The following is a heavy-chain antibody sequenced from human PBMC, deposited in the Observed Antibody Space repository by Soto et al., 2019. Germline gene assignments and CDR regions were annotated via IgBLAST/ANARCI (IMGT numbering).Heavy chain of an antibody. Sequence: GGSLRLSCAASGFTFSSYSMDWVRQAPGKGLEWVSSISSSSSYIYYADSVKGRFTISRDNAKNSLYLQMNSLRAEDTAVYYCARDRNTGTDYYDSSGTFDYWGQGT. J-gene: IGHJ4*02. CDR2: ISSSSSYI. V-gene: IGHV3-21*01. D-gene: IGHD3-22*01. CDR1: GFTFSSYS. CDR3: ARDRNTGTDYYDSSGTFDY.